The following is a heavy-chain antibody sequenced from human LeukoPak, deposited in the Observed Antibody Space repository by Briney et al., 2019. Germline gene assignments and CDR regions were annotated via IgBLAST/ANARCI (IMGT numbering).Heavy chain of an antibody. J-gene: IGHJ4*02. V-gene: IGHV3-21*05. CDR1: EFTFSLYA. CDR3: ARDTYQPGRIDS. D-gene: IGHD2-2*01. Sequence: GGSLRLSCAASEFTFSLYAMNRVRQAPGKGLEWVSYINDVSADIHYADSVKGRFTISRDNARNTLYLQMNSLRAEDTAVYYCARDTYQPGRIDSWGQGTLVIVSS. CDR2: INDVSADI.